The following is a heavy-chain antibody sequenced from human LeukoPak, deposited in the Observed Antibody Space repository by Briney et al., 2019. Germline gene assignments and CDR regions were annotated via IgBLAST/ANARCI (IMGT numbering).Heavy chain of an antibody. CDR2: IYHSGST. CDR3: ARHAENGYDRFDN. CDR1: GYSISSGYY. Sequence: PSETLSLTCTVSGYSISSGYYWGWIRQPPGKGLEWIGSIYHSGSTYYNPSLKSRVTISVDTSKNQFSLKLSSVTAADTAVYYCARHAENGYDRFDNWGQGTLVTVSS. V-gene: IGHV4-38-2*02. J-gene: IGHJ4*02. D-gene: IGHD5-12*01.